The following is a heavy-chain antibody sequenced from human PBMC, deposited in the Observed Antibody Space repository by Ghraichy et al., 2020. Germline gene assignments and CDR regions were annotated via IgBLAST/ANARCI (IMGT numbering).Heavy chain of an antibody. CDR1: GYTFTGYY. Sequence: ASVKVSCKASGYTFTGYYMHWVRQAPGQGLEWMRWINPNSGGTNYAQKFQGRVTMTRDTSISTAYMELSRLRSDDTAVYYCARERKSGITMIVVVKDYWGQGTLVTVSS. CDR3: ARERKSGITMIVVVKDY. D-gene: IGHD3-22*01. V-gene: IGHV1-2*02. CDR2: INPNSGGT. J-gene: IGHJ4*02.